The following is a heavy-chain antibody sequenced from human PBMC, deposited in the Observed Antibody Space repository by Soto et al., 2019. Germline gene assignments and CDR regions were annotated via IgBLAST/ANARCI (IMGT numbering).Heavy chain of an antibody. V-gene: IGHV3-48*01. Sequence: GGSLRLSCAASGFTFSSYSMNWVRQAPGKGLEWVSYISSSSSTIYYADSVKGRFTISRDNAKNSLYLQMNSLRAEDTAVYYCARDPNYDILTGKYYGMDVWGQGTTVTVSS. D-gene: IGHD3-9*01. CDR2: ISSSSSTI. J-gene: IGHJ6*02. CDR3: ARDPNYDILTGKYYGMDV. CDR1: GFTFSSYS.